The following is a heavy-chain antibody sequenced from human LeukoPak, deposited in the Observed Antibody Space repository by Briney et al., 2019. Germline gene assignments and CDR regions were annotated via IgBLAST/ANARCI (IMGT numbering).Heavy chain of an antibody. D-gene: IGHD6-6*01. J-gene: IGHJ3*02. CDR1: GFTFDDYG. CDR3: ARAVSSSGLGAFDI. V-gene: IGHV3-20*01. Sequence: GGSLRLSCAASGFTFDDYGMSWVRQAPGKGLEWVSGINWNGGRTGYADSVKGRFTISRDNAKNSLYPQMNSLRAEDTALYHCARAVSSSGLGAFDIWGQGTMVTVSS. CDR2: INWNGGRT.